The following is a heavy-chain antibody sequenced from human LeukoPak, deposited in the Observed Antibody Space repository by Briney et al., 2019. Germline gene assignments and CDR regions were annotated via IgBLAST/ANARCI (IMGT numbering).Heavy chain of an antibody. CDR2: IYHSGST. CDR1: GGSISSSSYY. Sequence: SETLSLTRTASGGSISSSSYYWGWIRQPPGKGLEWIGTIYHSGSTYYNPSLKGRVTISVDTSKNQFSLKLSSVTAADTAVYFCARAYSSSWYFNWFDPWGQGTQVTVSS. J-gene: IGHJ5*02. D-gene: IGHD6-13*01. V-gene: IGHV4-39*07. CDR3: ARAYSSSWYFNWFDP.